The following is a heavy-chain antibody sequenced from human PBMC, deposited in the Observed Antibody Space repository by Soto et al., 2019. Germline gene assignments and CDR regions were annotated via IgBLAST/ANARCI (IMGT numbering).Heavy chain of an antibody. D-gene: IGHD5-12*01. Sequence: EVQLVESGGGLVQPGGSLRLSCAASGFTFSSYSMNWVRQAPGKGLEWVSYISSSSSTIYYADSVKGRFTISRDNAKNSLYLQMNSLRAEDTAVYYCARERGGLYSGYEGYWGQGTLVTVSS. CDR3: ARERGGLYSGYEGY. J-gene: IGHJ4*02. V-gene: IGHV3-48*01. CDR2: ISSSSSTI. CDR1: GFTFSSYS.